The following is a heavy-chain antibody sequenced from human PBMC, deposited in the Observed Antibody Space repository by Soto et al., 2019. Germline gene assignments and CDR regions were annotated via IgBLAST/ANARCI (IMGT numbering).Heavy chain of an antibody. J-gene: IGHJ6*02. V-gene: IGHV4-30-4*01. CDR1: GGAISSGDYY. CDR3: ARDNILGILYGGMDV. D-gene: IGHD3-3*01. Sequence: SETLSLTCTVSGGAISSGDYYWSWIRQPPGKGLEWIGYIYYSGSTYYNPSLKSRVTISVDTSKNQFSLKLSSVTAADTAVYYCARDNILGILYGGMDVWGQGTTVTVSS. CDR2: IYYSGST.